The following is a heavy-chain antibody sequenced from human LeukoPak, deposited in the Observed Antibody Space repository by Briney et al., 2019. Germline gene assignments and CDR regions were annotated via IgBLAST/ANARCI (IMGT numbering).Heavy chain of an antibody. CDR3: AKEKRLGWYGDY. CDR2: SGGST. Sequence: SGGSTYYADSVKGRFTISRDNSKNTLYLRMNSLRAEDTAVYYCAKEKRLGWYGDYWGQGTRVTVSS. D-gene: IGHD6-19*01. J-gene: IGHJ4*02. V-gene: IGHV3-53*05.